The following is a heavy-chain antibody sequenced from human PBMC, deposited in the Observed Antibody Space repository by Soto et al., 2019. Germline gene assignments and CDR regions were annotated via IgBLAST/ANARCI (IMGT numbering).Heavy chain of an antibody. V-gene: IGHV3-48*01. CDR1: GFTFSSYS. CDR3: ARGQIWFGELLSSFDY. CDR2: ISSSSSTI. D-gene: IGHD3-10*01. Sequence: PGGSLRLSCAASGFTFSSYSMNWVRQAPGKGLEWVSYISSSSSTIYYADSVKGRFTISRDNAKNSLCLQMNSLRAEDTAVYYCARGQIWFGELLSSFDYWGQGTLVTVSS. J-gene: IGHJ4*02.